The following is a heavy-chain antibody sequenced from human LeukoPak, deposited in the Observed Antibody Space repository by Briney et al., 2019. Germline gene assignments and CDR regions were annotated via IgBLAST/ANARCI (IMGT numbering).Heavy chain of an antibody. CDR1: GFTFSSYG. J-gene: IGHJ4*02. CDR3: VKDNPLDY. CDR2: IRHDGNKK. Sequence: GGTLRLSCAASGFTFSSYGMLWVRQAPGKGLDWVAFIRHDGNKKLYADSVKGRFTISRDNSKNTLYLYVNSLRPDDSAVYYCVKDNPLDYWGQGTLVIVSS. V-gene: IGHV3-30*02.